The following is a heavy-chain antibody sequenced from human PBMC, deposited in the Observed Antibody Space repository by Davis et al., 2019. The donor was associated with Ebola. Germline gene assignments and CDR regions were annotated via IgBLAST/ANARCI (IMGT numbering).Heavy chain of an antibody. Sequence: SETLSLTCAVSGGSISSGDYYWSWIRQPPGKGLEWIGYIYYSGSTYYNPSLKSRVTISVDSSKNQFSLKLSSVTAADTAVYYCARFVYDFWSGYLFDYWGQGTLVTVSS. J-gene: IGHJ4*02. CDR2: IYYSGST. V-gene: IGHV4-30-4*02. D-gene: IGHD3-3*01. CDR3: ARFVYDFWSGYLFDY. CDR1: GGSISSGDYY.